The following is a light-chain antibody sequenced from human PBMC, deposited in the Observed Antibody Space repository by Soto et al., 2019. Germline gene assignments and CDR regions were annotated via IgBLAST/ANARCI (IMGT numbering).Light chain of an antibody. Sequence: QSVLTQPTSASGTPGQRVAISCSGSSSNIGSNTVNWYQLLPGTAPKLLIYTNNQRPSGVPDRFSGSKSGTSASLAISGLQSEDEADYYCAAWDDSLNGPRFGGGTKLTVL. J-gene: IGLJ2*01. CDR1: SSNIGSNT. V-gene: IGLV1-44*01. CDR3: AAWDDSLNGPR. CDR2: TNN.